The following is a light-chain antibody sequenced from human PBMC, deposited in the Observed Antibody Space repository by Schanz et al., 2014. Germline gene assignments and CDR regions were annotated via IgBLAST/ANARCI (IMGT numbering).Light chain of an antibody. V-gene: IGKV3-15*01. CDR1: QSVSSN. CDR2: SAI. Sequence: IVMTQSPATLSVSPGERATLSCRASQSVSSNLAWYQEKPGQAPRLLIYSAITRATGIPARFSGSGSGTEFTLTISSLQSEDFAVYYCQHYGNWPLTFGGGTKVEIK. CDR3: QHYGNWPLT. J-gene: IGKJ4*01.